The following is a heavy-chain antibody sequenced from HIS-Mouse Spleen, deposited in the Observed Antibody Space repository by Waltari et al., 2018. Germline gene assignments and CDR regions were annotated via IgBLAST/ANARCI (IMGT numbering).Heavy chain of an antibody. CDR1: GFTFSSYD. D-gene: IGHD3-10*01. Sequence: VQPGGSLRLPCAASGFTFSSYDMHWVRQATGKGLEWVSAIGTAGDTYYPGSVKGRFTISRENAKNSLYLQMNSLRAGDTAVYYCARWGSGSYPYYYYGMDVWGQGTTVTVSS. CDR2: IGTAGDT. J-gene: IGHJ6*02. CDR3: ARWGSGSYPYYYYGMDV. V-gene: IGHV3-13*01.